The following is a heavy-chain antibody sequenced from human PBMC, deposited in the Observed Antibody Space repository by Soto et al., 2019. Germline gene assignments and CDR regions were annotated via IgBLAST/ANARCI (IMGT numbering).Heavy chain of an antibody. J-gene: IGHJ4*02. D-gene: IGHD2-2*01. CDR1: GYTFTSYG. CDR2: ISAYNGNT. Sequence: QVQLVQSGAEVKKPGASVKVSCKASGYTFTSYGISWVRQAPGQGLEWMGWISAYNGNTNYAQKLQGRVTMTTDTSTSTAYMELRSLRSDDTAVYYCAKDGGPAYCNSPGCSAEHFDYWGRGTQVTVSS. CDR3: AKDGGPAYCNSPGCSAEHFDY. V-gene: IGHV1-18*01.